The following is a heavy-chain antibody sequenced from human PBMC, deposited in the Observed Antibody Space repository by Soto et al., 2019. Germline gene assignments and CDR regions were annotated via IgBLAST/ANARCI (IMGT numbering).Heavy chain of an antibody. J-gene: IGHJ5*02. D-gene: IGHD4-4*01. Sequence: SETLSLTCSVSGGSIGSVDNYLAWIRQAPGKGLEWIGSVYYVGSPFYNPSLKSRVTMSIDTTKNQFSLNLTSVTATDTAVYYCATIIIPGPLHTDFDPRGQGIAFTVSS. V-gene: IGHV4-39*01. CDR1: GGSIGSVDNY. CDR2: VYYVGSP. CDR3: ATIIIPGPLHTDFDP.